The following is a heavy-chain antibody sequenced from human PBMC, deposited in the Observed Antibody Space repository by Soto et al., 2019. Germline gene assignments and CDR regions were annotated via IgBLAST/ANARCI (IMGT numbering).Heavy chain of an antibody. CDR3: ARDPAPRYCSSTSCYVPLYYYYYYMDV. CDR2: IWYDGSNK. D-gene: IGHD2-2*01. V-gene: IGHV3-33*01. J-gene: IGHJ6*03. CDR1: GFTFSSYG. Sequence: GGSLRLSCAASGFTFSSYGMHWVRQAPGKGLEWVAVIWYDGSNKYYADSVKGRFTISRDNSKNTLYLQMNSLRAEDTAVYYCARDPAPRYCSSTSCYVPLYYYYYYMDVWGKGTTVTVSS.